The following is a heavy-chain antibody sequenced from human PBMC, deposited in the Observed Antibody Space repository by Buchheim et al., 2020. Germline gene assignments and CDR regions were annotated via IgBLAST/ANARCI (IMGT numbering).Heavy chain of an antibody. D-gene: IGHD6-6*01. V-gene: IGHV3-7*04. CDR1: GFTFSGHW. CDR3: ARVRDFVRDKYCFGMDV. Sequence: EVQLVESGGGLVQPGGSLTLSCAASGFTFSGHWMSWVRQAPGKGLEWVANIKQDGSEKHYVNSVEGRFIISRDNAKKSLYLPMNSLRAEDTAAYYCARVRDFVRDKYCFGMDVWGQGTT. CDR2: IKQDGSEK. J-gene: IGHJ6*02.